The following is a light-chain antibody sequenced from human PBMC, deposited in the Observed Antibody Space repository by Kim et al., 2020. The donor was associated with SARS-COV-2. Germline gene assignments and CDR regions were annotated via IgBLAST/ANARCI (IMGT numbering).Light chain of an antibody. Sequence: NFMLTQPHSVSESPGKTVTISCTRSSGSIASNYVQWYQQRPGSAPTTLIYEDNQRPSGVPDRFSGSIDSSSNSASLTISGLNTEDEADYYCQSYDSNTRVFGGGTQLTVL. J-gene: IGLJ3*02. CDR1: SGSIASNY. CDR3: QSYDSNTRV. V-gene: IGLV6-57*03. CDR2: EDN.